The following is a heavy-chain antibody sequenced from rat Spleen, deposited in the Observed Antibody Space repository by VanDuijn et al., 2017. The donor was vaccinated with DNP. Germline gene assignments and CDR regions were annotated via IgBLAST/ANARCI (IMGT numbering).Heavy chain of an antibody. J-gene: IGHJ2*01. D-gene: IGHD1-12*02. V-gene: IGHV5-58*01. CDR3: AKGNDGWDY. CDR1: GFTFSRYW. CDR2: INTDGGST. Sequence: EVQLVESGGGLVQPGNSLKVSCVASGFTFSRYWMYWIRQAPGKGLEWVASINTDGGSTYYPDSVKGRFTISRDNAENTVYLQMNSLRSEDTATYYCAKGNDGWDYWGQGVMVTVSS.